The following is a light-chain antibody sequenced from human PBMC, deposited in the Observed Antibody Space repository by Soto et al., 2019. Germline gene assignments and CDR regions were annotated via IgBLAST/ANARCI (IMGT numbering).Light chain of an antibody. J-gene: IGKJ1*01. V-gene: IGKV3-20*01. CDR3: QQYGRSPPTA. CDR1: QSVSSSY. CDR2: GAS. Sequence: EIVLTQSPGTLSLSPGERATLSCRASQSVSSSYLAWYQQKPGQAPRLLIYGASSRATGIPDRFSGSGSGTDFTLTISRLEPEDFAVYYWQQYGRSPPTAFGQGTKVEIK.